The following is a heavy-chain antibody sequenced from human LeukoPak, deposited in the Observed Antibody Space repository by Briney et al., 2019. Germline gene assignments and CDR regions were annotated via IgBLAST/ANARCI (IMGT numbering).Heavy chain of an antibody. Sequence: PGGSLRLSCAACGFTFSDYYMSWIRQAPGKGLEWVSYISSSSSYTNYADSVKGRFTISRDNAKNSLYLQMNSLRAEDTAVYYCARDRHCTNGVCVGWFDPWGQGTLVTVSS. J-gene: IGHJ5*02. V-gene: IGHV3-11*06. CDR3: ARDRHCTNGVCVGWFDP. CDR2: ISSSSSYT. D-gene: IGHD2-8*01. CDR1: GFTFSDYY.